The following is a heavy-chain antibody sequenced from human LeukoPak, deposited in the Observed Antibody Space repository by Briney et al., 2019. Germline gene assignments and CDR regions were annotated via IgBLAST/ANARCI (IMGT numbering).Heavy chain of an antibody. CDR1: GFPFSSYG. Sequence: GGSLRLSCAASGFPFSSYGMHWVRQAPGKGLEWVAFIRYDGSNKYYADSVKGRFTISRDNSKNTLYLQMNSLRAEDTAVYYCAKDLGRSSGDYWGQGTLVTVSS. V-gene: IGHV3-30*02. D-gene: IGHD2-15*01. CDR2: IRYDGSNK. CDR3: AKDLGRSSGDY. J-gene: IGHJ4*02.